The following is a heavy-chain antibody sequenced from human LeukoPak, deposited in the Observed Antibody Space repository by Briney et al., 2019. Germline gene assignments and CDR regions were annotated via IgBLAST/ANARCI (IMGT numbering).Heavy chain of an antibody. CDR2: INPNSGGT. CDR1: GYTFTGYY. V-gene: IGHV1-2*02. CDR3: ARDHFNDSSGYYIWFDP. Sequence: RRASVKVSCKASGYTFTGYYMHWVRQAPGQGLEWMGWINPNSGGTNYAQKFQGRVTMTRDTSISTAYMELSRLRSDDTAVYYCARDHFNDSSGYYIWFDPWGQGTLVTVPS. D-gene: IGHD3-22*01. J-gene: IGHJ5*02.